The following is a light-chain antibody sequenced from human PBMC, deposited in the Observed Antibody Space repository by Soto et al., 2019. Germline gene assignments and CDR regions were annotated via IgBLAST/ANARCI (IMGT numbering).Light chain of an antibody. V-gene: IGKV3-15*01. Sequence: EIVMTQFPATLSVSPGERATLSCRASQSVSSNLAWYQQKPGRAPRLLIYGISTRATGIPARFSGSGSETEFTLTISSLQSEDFAVYYCQQYNNWPLTFGGGTKVEIK. J-gene: IGKJ4*01. CDR1: QSVSSN. CDR2: GIS. CDR3: QQYNNWPLT.